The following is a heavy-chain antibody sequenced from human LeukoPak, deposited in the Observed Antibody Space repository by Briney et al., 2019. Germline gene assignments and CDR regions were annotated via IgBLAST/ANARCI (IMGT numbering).Heavy chain of an antibody. CDR1: GFPFSYFH. J-gene: IGHJ4*02. Sequence: GGSLRLSCVGAGFPFSYFHMSWVRQAPGKGLEWVSYITSGGGFKYYADSVTGRFSISRDDSKNSVFLQMNSLRVEDTAVYYCARVRPGSSGSYYRTSWGQGTLVTVSS. CDR3: ARVRPGSSGSYYRTS. V-gene: IGHV3-11*04. D-gene: IGHD3-22*01. CDR2: ITSGGGFK.